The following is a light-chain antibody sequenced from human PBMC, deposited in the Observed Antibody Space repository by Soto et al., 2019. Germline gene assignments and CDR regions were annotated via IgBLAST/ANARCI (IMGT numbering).Light chain of an antibody. CDR3: QQNYSRPHT. J-gene: IGKJ2*01. Sequence: DIQMTQSPSSLSASVGDRATITCRASQSISSYLTWYQHKPGKAPRLLIFGASTMATGIPARFSGSGSGTDFTLTISSLQSEDFAAYYCQQNYSRPHTFGQGTRLEIK. CDR1: QSISSY. CDR2: GAS. V-gene: IGKV1-39*01.